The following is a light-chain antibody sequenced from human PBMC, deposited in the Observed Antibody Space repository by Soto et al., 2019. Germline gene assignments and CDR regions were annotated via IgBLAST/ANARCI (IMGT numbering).Light chain of an antibody. V-gene: IGKV3-11*01. Sequence: EIVLTQSPATLSLSPGERATLSCRASQSVSSYLAWYQQKTGQAPRLLIYDASNRATGIPARFSGSGSVTDFTLTISSLEPEDFATYYCQQRSNWPPVTFGGGTKVEIK. CDR2: DAS. CDR1: QSVSSY. J-gene: IGKJ4*01. CDR3: QQRSNWPPVT.